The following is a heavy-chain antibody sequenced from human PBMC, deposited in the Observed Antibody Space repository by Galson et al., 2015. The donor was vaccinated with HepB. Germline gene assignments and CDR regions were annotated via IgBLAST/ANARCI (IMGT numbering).Heavy chain of an antibody. J-gene: IGHJ4*02. Sequence: SVKVSCKASGGTFSSYAISWVRQAPGQGLEWMGGIIPIFGTANYAQKFQGRVTITADESTSTAYMELSSLRSEDTAVYYCALPAVAGTGGFDYWGQGTLVTVTS. CDR2: IIPIFGTA. CDR1: GGTFSSYA. D-gene: IGHD6-19*01. V-gene: IGHV1-69*13. CDR3: ALPAVAGTGGFDY.